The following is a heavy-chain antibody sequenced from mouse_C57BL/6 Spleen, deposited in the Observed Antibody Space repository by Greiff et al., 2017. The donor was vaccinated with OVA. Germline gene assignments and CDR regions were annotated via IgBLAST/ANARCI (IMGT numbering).Heavy chain of an antibody. J-gene: IGHJ2*01. V-gene: IGHV1-69*01. Sequence: QVQLQQPGAELVMPGASVKLSCKASGYTFTSYWMHWVKQRPGQGLEWIGEIDPSDSYTNYNQKFKGKSTLTVDKSSSTAYIQLSSLTSEDSAVYYCATGTVDYWGQGTTLTVSS. CDR1: GYTFTSYW. D-gene: IGHD3-3*01. CDR2: IDPSDSYT. CDR3: ATGTVDY.